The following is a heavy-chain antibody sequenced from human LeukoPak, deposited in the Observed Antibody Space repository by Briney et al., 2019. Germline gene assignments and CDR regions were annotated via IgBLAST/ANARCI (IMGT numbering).Heavy chain of an antibody. CDR2: INPNSGGT. CDR1: GYTFTGYY. CDR3: VRVGGYSNGWLRGDFDY. J-gene: IGHJ4*02. V-gene: IGHV1-2*02. D-gene: IGHD6-19*01. Sequence: ASVKVSCKASGYTFTGYYMHWVRQAPGQGLEWMGWINPNSGGTNYAQKFQGRVTMTRDTSISTVYMELSRLRSDDTAVYYCVRVGGYSNGWLRGDFDYWGQGTLVTVAS.